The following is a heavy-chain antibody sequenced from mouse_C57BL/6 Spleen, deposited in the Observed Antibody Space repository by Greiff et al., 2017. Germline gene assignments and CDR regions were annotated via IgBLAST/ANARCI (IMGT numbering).Heavy chain of an antibody. D-gene: IGHD6-2*01. CDR2: IDPSDSYT. J-gene: IGHJ4*01. Sequence: QVQLQQPGAELVRPGTSVKLSCKASGYTFTSYWMHWVKQRPGQGLEWIGVIDPSDSYTNYNQKFKGKATLTVDTSSSTAYMQLSSLTSEDSAVYYCARRGSLSYYYAMDYWGQGTSVTVAS. V-gene: IGHV1-59*01. CDR1: GYTFTSYW. CDR3: ARRGSLSYYYAMDY.